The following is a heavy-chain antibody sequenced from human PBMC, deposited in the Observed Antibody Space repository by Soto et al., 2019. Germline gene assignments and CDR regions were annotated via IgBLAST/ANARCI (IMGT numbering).Heavy chain of an antibody. J-gene: IGHJ5*02. Sequence: GASVKGSCKASGYTFTSYGISWVRQAPGQGLEWMGWISAYNGNTNYAQKLQGRVTMTTDTSTSTAYMELRSLRSDDTAVYYCARELFGDQSIMFDPWGQGTLVTVSS. D-gene: IGHD3-3*01. CDR3: ARELFGDQSIMFDP. V-gene: IGHV1-18*01. CDR2: ISAYNGNT. CDR1: GYTFTSYG.